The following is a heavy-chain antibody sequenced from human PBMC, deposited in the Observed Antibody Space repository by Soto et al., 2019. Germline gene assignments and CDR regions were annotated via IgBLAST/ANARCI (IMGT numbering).Heavy chain of an antibody. D-gene: IGHD3-10*01. CDR3: ARDRGSGSYNYFDY. V-gene: IGHV3-33*01. Sequence: QVQLVKSGGGVVQPGRSLRLSCAASGFTFSSYGMHWVRQAPGKGLEWVAVIWYDGSNKYYADSVKGRFTISRDNSKNTLYLQMRRLRAEETAVYYCARDRGSGSYNYFDYWGQGALVTVFS. J-gene: IGHJ4*02. CDR1: GFTFSSYG. CDR2: IWYDGSNK.